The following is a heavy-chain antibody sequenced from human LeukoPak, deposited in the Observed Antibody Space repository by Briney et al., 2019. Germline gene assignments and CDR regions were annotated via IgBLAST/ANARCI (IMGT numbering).Heavy chain of an antibody. D-gene: IGHD5-24*01. CDR2: IYYSGST. V-gene: IGHV4-59*08. Sequence: SETLSLTCTVSGGSISSCYWSWIRQPPGKGLEWIGYIYYSGSTNYNPSLKSRVTISVDTSKNQFSLKLSSVTAADTAVYYCARETGPATRVLDYWGQGTLVTVSS. CDR1: GGSISSCY. CDR3: ARETGPATRVLDY. J-gene: IGHJ4*02.